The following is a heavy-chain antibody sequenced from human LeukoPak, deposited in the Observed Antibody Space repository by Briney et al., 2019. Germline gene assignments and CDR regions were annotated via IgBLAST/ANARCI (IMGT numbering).Heavy chain of an antibody. J-gene: IGHJ5*02. D-gene: IGHD3-22*01. V-gene: IGHV3-15*07. CDR3: ATDFYDST. CDR2: IRSNSDGGTI. CDR1: GFTFSSHS. Sequence: GGSLRLSCAASGFTFSSHSMNWVRQAPGKGLEWVGRIRSNSDGGTIDYAAPVKGRFTLSRDDSKTTLYLQMNSLQTEDTAVYYCATDFYDSTWGQGTLVTVSS.